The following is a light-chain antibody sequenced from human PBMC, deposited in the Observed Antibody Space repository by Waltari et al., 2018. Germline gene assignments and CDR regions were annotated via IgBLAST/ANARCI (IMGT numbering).Light chain of an antibody. V-gene: IGKV2-30*01. CDR1: QSLAFSDGKTY. Sequence: DVVLTQSPLSLSVTLGQSASVSCRSSQSLAFSDGKTYLNWFHQRPGQSPRRLIYKVSNRESGVPDRISGSESCTDFALKISRVEAEDVGVYYCMEGAQWYTFGQGTKLEIK. J-gene: IGKJ2*01. CDR2: KVS. CDR3: MEGAQWYT.